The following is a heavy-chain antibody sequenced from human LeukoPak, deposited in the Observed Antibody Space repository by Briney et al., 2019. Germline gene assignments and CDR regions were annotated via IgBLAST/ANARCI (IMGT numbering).Heavy chain of an antibody. CDR1: GGSISSSNW. Sequence: PSETLSLTCAVSGGSISSSNWWNWVRPPPGKGLEWIAEIYHGGSTNYNPSLKSRVTISVDKSKNQFSLKLSSVTAADTAVYYCARRDYIWGSYRLDYWGQGTLVTVSS. D-gene: IGHD3-16*02. CDR2: IYHGGST. CDR3: ARRDYIWGSYRLDY. V-gene: IGHV4-4*02. J-gene: IGHJ4*02.